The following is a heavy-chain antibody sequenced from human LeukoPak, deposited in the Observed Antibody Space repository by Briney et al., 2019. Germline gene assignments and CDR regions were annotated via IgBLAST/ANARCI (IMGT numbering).Heavy chain of an antibody. Sequence: GGSLRLSCAASGFTFGSYWMSWVRQAPGKGLEWVATINEAGSKKYYVDSVKGRFTISRDNAKKTLYLQMNSLRAEDTAVYYCARDGRDDYIDYWGQGALVTASS. CDR2: INEAGSKK. J-gene: IGHJ4*02. V-gene: IGHV3-7*01. CDR3: ARDGRDDYIDY. D-gene: IGHD5-24*01. CDR1: GFTFGSYW.